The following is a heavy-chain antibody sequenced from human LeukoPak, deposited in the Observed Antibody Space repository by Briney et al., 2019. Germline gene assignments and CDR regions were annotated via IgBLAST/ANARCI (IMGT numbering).Heavy chain of an antibody. D-gene: IGHD1-7*01. CDR2: IGSRSAYT. V-gene: IGHV3-21*01. J-gene: IGHJ3*02. CDR1: GFTFSSYS. Sequence: GGSLRLSCAASGFTFSSYSMNWVRQAPGKGLEWVSSIGSRSAYTYYADPVKGRFTISRDNTKNSLYLQMNSLRAGDTAVYYCARGGLNFNAFDIWGQGTMVTVSS. CDR3: ARGGLNFNAFDI.